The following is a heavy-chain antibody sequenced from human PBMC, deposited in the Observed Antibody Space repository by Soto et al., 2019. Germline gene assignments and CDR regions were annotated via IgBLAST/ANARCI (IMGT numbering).Heavy chain of an antibody. CDR1: GGSISSSSYY. CDR3: SGSAPSGHYDHKGGGNFDY. D-gene: IGHD5-12*01. J-gene: IGHJ4*02. Sequence: SETLSLTCTVSGGSISSSSYYWGWIRQPPGKGLEWIGSIYNSGSTYYNPSLKSRVTISVDTSKNQFSLKLSSVTAADTAVYYCSGSAPSGHYDHKGGGNFDYWGQGTLVTVSS. V-gene: IGHV4-39*01. CDR2: IYNSGST.